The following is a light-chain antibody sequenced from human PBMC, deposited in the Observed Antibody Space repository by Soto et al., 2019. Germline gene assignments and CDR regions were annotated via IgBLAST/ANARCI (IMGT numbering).Light chain of an antibody. CDR3: QQYGSSIT. Sequence: EIVMTQSPATLSVSPGERATLSCRASQSVSSSYLAWYQQKPGQAPRLLIYGASSRATGIPDRFSGSGSGTDFTLTISRLEPEDFAVYYCQQYGSSITFGQGTRRE. CDR2: GAS. CDR1: QSVSSSY. V-gene: IGKV3-20*01. J-gene: IGKJ5*01.